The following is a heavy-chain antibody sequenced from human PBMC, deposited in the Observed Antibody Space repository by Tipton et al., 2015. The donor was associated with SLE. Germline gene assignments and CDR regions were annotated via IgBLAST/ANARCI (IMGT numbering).Heavy chain of an antibody. CDR2: IYYSGST. D-gene: IGHD1-26*01. Sequence: TLSLTCTVSGGSISSYYWSWIRQPPGKGLEWIGYIYYSGSTNYNPSLKSRVTLSVDTSTNQFSLKLGSVTAAATAVYYCARERSWDPLLDFWGQGTLVTVSS. J-gene: IGHJ4*02. V-gene: IGHV4-59*01. CDR3: ARERSWDPLLDF. CDR1: GGSISSYY.